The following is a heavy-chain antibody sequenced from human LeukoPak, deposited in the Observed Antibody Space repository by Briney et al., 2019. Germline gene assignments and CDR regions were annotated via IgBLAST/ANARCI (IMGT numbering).Heavy chain of an antibody. CDR3: ARLRLAAAGTESVDY. D-gene: IGHD6-13*01. J-gene: IGHJ4*02. CDR2: NIPVYGIA. V-gene: IGHV1-69*05. CDR1: GGTFSTYA. Sequence: GSSVKVSCKASGGTFSTYAINWVRQAPGQGLEWMGGNIPVYGIANYAKKFQGRVTITTDESTSTAYMELSSLRSEDTAVYYCARLRLAAAGTESVDYWGQGTLVTVSS.